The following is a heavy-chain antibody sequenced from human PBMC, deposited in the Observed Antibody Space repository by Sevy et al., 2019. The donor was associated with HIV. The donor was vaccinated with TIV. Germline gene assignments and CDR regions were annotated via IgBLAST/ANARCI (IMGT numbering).Heavy chain of an antibody. CDR3: AGDKSGGQLVLGYYYYGMDV. D-gene: IGHD6-13*01. CDR2: IKQDGSEK. V-gene: IGHV3-7*01. J-gene: IGHJ6*02. CDR1: GFTFSSYW. Sequence: GGSLRLSCAASGFTFSSYWMSWVRQAPGKGLEWVANIKQDGSEKYYVDSVKGRFTISRDNAKNSLYLQMNSLRAKDTAMNDCAGDKSGGQLVLGYYYYGMDVWGQGTTVTVSS.